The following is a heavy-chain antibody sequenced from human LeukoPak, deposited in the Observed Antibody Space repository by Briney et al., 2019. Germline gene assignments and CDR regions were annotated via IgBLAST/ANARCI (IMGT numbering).Heavy chain of an antibody. J-gene: IGHJ6*03. D-gene: IGHD6-19*01. CDR1: GYTFTGYY. Sequence: AASVKVSCKASGYTFTGYYMHWVRQAPGQGLEWMGWINPNSGGTNYAQKFQGRVTMTRDTSISTAYMELSRLRSDDTAVYYCARGAVAGYYYYYMDVWGKGTTVTVSS. CDR2: INPNSGGT. CDR3: ARGAVAGYYYYYMDV. V-gene: IGHV1-2*02.